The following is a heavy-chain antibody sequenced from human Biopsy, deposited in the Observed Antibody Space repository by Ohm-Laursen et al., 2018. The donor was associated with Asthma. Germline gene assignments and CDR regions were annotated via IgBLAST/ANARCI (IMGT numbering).Heavy chain of an antibody. CDR1: GFSFSDYA. J-gene: IGHJ4*02. Sequence: SLRLSCAASGFSFSDYAMSWIRQAPGKGLEWVAYISRANPWTDSTIYYADSVKGRFTISRDNAEDLLYLQMNSLRPDDTAVYYCARDVMEWYLPAFDFWGQGTLVTVSS. D-gene: IGHD3-3*01. CDR2: ISRANPWTDSTI. CDR3: ARDVMEWYLPAFDF. V-gene: IGHV3-11*04.